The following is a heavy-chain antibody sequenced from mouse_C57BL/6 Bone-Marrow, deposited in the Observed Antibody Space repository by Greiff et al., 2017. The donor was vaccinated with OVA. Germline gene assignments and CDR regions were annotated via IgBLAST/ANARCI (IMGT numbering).Heavy chain of an antibody. CDR2: ISGGGGNT. D-gene: IGHD1-1*01. CDR1: GFTFSSYT. Sequence: EVMLVESGGGLVKPGGSLKLSCAASGFTFSSYTMSWVRQTPEKRLEWVATISGGGGNTYYPDSVKGRFTISRDNAKNTLYLQMSSLRSEDTALYDCARDYYGSSLFAYWGQGTLVTVSA. V-gene: IGHV5-9*01. CDR3: ARDYYGSSLFAY. J-gene: IGHJ3*01.